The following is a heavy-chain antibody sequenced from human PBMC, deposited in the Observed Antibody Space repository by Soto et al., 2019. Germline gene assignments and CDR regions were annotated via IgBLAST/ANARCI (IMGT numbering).Heavy chain of an antibody. CDR3: ARQPKDAFDI. Sequence: QLQLQESGPGLVKPSETLSLTCTVSGGSISSSSYYWGWIRQPPGKGLEWIGSIYYSGSTYYNPSRKSRVTISVDTSKNQFSLKLSSVTAADTAVYYCARQPKDAFDIWGQGTMVTVSS. CDR2: IYYSGST. CDR1: GGSISSSSYY. V-gene: IGHV4-39*01. J-gene: IGHJ3*02.